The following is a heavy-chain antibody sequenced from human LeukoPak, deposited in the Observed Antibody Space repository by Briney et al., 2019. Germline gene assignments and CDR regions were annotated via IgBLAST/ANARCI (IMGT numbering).Heavy chain of an antibody. J-gene: IGHJ4*02. CDR1: GFSFSSSY. CDR3: ARDPRGSEYSHFDS. CDR2: IKQDGSEK. D-gene: IGHD2-15*01. Sequence: PGGSLRLSCVASGFSFSSSYMSWARQAPGKGLEWVADIKQDGSEKHYVDSVKGRFTISRDNAKSSLYLQMNRLRADDTAVYYCARDPRGSEYSHFDSWGQGTLVTVSS. V-gene: IGHV3-7*01.